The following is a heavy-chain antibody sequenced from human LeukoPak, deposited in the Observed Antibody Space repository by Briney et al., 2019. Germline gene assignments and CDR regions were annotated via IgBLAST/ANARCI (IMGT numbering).Heavy chain of an antibody. V-gene: IGHV1-18*01. D-gene: IGHD3-10*01. CDR2: ISAYNGNT. J-gene: IGHJ3*02. Sequence: GASVKVSCKASGYTFISYGISWVRQAPGQGLEWMGWISAYNGNTNYAQKLQGRVTMTTDTSTNTAYMELRSLRSDDTAVYYCARDQGDYYGSGSRGDAFDMWGQGTMVTVSS. CDR3: ARDQGDYYGSGSRGDAFDM. CDR1: GYTFISYG.